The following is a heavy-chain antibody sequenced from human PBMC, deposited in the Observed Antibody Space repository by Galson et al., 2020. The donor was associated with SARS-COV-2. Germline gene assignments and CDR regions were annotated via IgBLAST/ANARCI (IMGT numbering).Heavy chain of an antibody. V-gene: IGHV4-38-2*01. J-gene: IGHJ6*02. CDR3: ARGPPDYDFWSGSSYYYYGMDV. Sequence: PSETLSLTCAVSGYSISSGYYWGWIRQPPGKGLEWIGSIYHSGSTYYNPSLKSRVTISVDTSKNQFSLKLSSVTAADTAVYYCARGPPDYDFWSGSSYYYYGMDVWGQGTTVTVSS. D-gene: IGHD3-3*01. CDR2: IYHSGST. CDR1: GYSISSGYY.